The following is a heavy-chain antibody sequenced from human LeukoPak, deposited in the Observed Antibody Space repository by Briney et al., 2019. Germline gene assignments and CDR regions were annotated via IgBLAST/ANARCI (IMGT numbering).Heavy chain of an antibody. D-gene: IGHD2-15*01. V-gene: IGHV3-48*03. Sequence: GGSLRLSCAASGFTFSRYWMNWVRQAPGKGLEWVSYITSSGRTRYYADSVKGRFTLSRDNAKNSLYLQMNSLRAEDTSIYYCARESPHCSGVSCFFDYWGQGTLVTVSS. CDR2: ITSSGRTR. CDR1: GFTFSRYW. CDR3: ARESPHCSGVSCFFDY. J-gene: IGHJ4*02.